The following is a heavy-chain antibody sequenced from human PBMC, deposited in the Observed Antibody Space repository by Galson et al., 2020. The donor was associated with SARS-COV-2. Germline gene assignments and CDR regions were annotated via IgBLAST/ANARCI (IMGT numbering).Heavy chain of an antibody. J-gene: IGHJ4*02. Sequence: GGSLRLSCAASGFTFSSYGMHWVRQAPGKGLEWVAFIRYDGSNKYYADSVKDRFTISRDNSKNTLYLQMNSLRAEDTAVYYCASEDYSSSWYYFDYWGQGTLVTVSS. CDR2: IRYDGSNK. CDR1: GFTFSSYG. CDR3: ASEDYSSSWYYFDY. D-gene: IGHD6-13*01. V-gene: IGHV3-30*02.